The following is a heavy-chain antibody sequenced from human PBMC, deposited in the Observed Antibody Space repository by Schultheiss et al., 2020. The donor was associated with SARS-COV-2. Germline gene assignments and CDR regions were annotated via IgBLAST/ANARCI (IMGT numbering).Heavy chain of an antibody. CDR1: GFTFSSYA. CDR3: ARDLVGATGY. J-gene: IGHJ4*02. Sequence: GGSLRLSCAASGFTFSSYAMHWVRQAPGKGLEWVAVISYDGSNKYYADSVKGRFTISRDDSKNTLYLQMNSLRAEDTAVYYCARDLVGATGYWGQGTLVTVSS. D-gene: IGHD1-26*01. CDR2: ISYDGSNK. V-gene: IGHV3-30-3*01.